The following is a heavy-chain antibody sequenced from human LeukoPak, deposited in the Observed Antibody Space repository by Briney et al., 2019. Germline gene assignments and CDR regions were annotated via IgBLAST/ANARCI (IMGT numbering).Heavy chain of an antibody. V-gene: IGHV3-30*04. J-gene: IGHJ5*02. Sequence: GGSLRLSCAASGFTFSSYAMHWVRQAPGKGLEWVTIISYDGTNKYYADSVKGRFTVSRDNAKNTLNLQMNSLRAEDTAVYYCARDLGQYYDTSDNWFDPWGQGTLVTVSS. D-gene: IGHD3-22*01. CDR1: GFTFSSYA. CDR3: ARDLGQYYDTSDNWFDP. CDR2: ISYDGTNK.